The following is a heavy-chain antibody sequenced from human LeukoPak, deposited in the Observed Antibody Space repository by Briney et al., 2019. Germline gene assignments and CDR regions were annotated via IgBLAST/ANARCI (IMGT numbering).Heavy chain of an antibody. CDR1: GGSISSYY. J-gene: IGHJ6*02. Sequence: SETLSLTCTVSGGSISSYYWSWIRQPPGKGLEWIGYIYYSGSTNYNPSLKSRVTISVDTSKNQFSLKLSSVTAADTAVYYCARVAFGEYCSSTSCYHGNYYGIDVWGQGTTVTVSS. V-gene: IGHV4-59*01. CDR2: IYYSGST. CDR3: ARVAFGEYCSSTSCYHGNYYGIDV. D-gene: IGHD2-2*01.